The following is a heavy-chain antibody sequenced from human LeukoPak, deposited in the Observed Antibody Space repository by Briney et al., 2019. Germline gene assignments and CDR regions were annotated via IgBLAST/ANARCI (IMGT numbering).Heavy chain of an antibody. V-gene: IGHV3-23*01. Sequence: GGSLRLSCAASGFTFSSYEMNWVRQAPGKGLEWVSGISGSGGSTDYADSVKGRVTISRDNSKNTLYLQMNSLRAEDTAVYYCARFHYYGSGTYYYYYYMNVWGKGTTVTVSS. J-gene: IGHJ6*03. CDR1: GFTFSSYE. D-gene: IGHD3-10*01. CDR2: ISGSGGST. CDR3: ARFHYYGSGTYYYYYYMNV.